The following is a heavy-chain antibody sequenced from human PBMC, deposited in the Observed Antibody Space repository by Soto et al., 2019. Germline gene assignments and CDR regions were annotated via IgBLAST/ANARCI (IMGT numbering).Heavy chain of an antibody. J-gene: IGHJ6*02. D-gene: IGHD6-19*01. V-gene: IGHV3-73*01. Sequence: GGSLRLSCAASGFTFSGSAMHWVRQASGKGLEWVGRIRSKANSYATAYAASVKGRLTISRDDSKNTAYLQMNSLKTEDTAVYYCTHSLILYSSGWYDYYGMDVWGQGTTVTVSS. CDR3: THSLILYSSGWYDYYGMDV. CDR2: IRSKANSYAT. CDR1: GFTFSGSA.